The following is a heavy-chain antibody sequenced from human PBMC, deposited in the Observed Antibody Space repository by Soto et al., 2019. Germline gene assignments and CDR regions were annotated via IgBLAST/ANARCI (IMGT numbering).Heavy chain of an antibody. CDR3: AGGRSMVRVVVRQTAWYFDL. J-gene: IGHJ2*01. Sequence: QVQLVQSGAEVKKPGASVKVSCKASGYTFTSYAMHWVRQAPGQRLEWMGWINAGNGNTKYSQKFQGRVPITRDTSAMTAYMELSSLRSEDTAVNYCAGGRSMVRVVVRQTAWYFDLWGRGTLVTVSS. CDR1: GYTFTSYA. CDR2: INAGNGNT. V-gene: IGHV1-3*01. D-gene: IGHD3-10*01.